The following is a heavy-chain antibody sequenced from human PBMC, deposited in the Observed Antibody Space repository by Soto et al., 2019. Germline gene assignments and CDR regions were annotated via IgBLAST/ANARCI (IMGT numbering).Heavy chain of an antibody. J-gene: IGHJ6*02. D-gene: IGHD3-3*01. CDR2: IIPIFGTA. CDR1: TRTFSSHA. CDR3: ARGGDFWSGYPPGDYYYGMDV. Sequence: SVQVCSDSSTRTFSSHAISWVRQAPGKGLQWMGGIIPIFGTANYAQKFQGRVTITADESTSTAYMELSSLRSEDTAVYYCARGGDFWSGYPPGDYYYGMDVWGQVTTVTVSS. V-gene: IGHV1-69*13.